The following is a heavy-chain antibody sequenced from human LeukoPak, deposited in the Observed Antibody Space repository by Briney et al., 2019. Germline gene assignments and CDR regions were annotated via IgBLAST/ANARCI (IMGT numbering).Heavy chain of an antibody. CDR2: INHSGST. CDR1: GGSFSGYY. Sequence: SETLSLTCAVYGGSFSGYYWSWIRQPPGKGLEWIGEINHSGSTNYNPSLKSRVTISVDTSKNQFSLKLSSVTAADTAVYYCARVPRGYCSSTSCYFYYYCYYMDVWGKGTTVTVSS. D-gene: IGHD2-2*01. CDR3: ARVPRGYCSSTSCYFYYYCYYMDV. J-gene: IGHJ6*03. V-gene: IGHV4-34*01.